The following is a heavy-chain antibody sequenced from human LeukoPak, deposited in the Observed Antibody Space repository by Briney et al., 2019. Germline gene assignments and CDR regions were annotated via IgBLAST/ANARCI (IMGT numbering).Heavy chain of an antibody. Sequence: SVKVSCKASGGTFSGYAISWVRQAPGQGLEWMGRIIPILGIANYAQKFQGRVTITADKSTSTAYMELSSLRSEDTAVYYCARGPGSDYYYDSSGYYLYWGQGTLVTVSS. CDR2: IIPILGIA. J-gene: IGHJ4*02. CDR3: ARGPGSDYYYDSSGYYLY. V-gene: IGHV1-69*04. CDR1: GGTFSGYA. D-gene: IGHD3-22*01.